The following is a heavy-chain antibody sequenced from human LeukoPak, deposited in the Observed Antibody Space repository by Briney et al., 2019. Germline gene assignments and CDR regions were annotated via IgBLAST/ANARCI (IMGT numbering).Heavy chain of an antibody. J-gene: IGHJ4*02. Sequence: GGSLRLSCAASGFSLSNYAMNWVRQAPGKGLEWVSVIISDGSTHYADSVKGRFTISRDNSKNTLYFQMNSLRAEDTAVYYCARAANTAAGTPTLAIDYWGQGTLVTVSS. CDR1: GFSLSNYA. D-gene: IGHD6-13*01. CDR2: IISDGST. V-gene: IGHV3-23*01. CDR3: ARAANTAAGTPTLAIDY.